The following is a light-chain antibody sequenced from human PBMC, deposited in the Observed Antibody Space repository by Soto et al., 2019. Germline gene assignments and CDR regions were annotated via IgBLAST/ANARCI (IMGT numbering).Light chain of an antibody. CDR1: SSGIGTFNL. CDR2: EVN. Sequence: QSALTQPASVSGSPGQSIAISCTGNSSGIGTFNLVSWYQQHPGRAPKLIIYEVNKRPSGISSRFSASKSGNTASLTISVLQADDEADYYCYSFAGFNTQFGGGTKVTVL. V-gene: IGLV2-23*02. J-gene: IGLJ2*01. CDR3: YSFAGFNTQ.